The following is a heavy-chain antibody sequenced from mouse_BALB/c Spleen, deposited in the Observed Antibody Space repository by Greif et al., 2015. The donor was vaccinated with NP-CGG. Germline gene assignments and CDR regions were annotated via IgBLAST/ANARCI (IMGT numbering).Heavy chain of an antibody. CDR2: INPHNDGT. CDR1: GYTFTSYV. J-gene: IGHJ4*01. V-gene: IGHV1-14*01. CDR3: ARGGFYAMDY. Sequence: EVKLQESGPELVKPGASVKMSCKASGYTFTSYVVHWVKQKPGQGLEWIGYINPHNDGTKYNEKFKGKATLTSDKSSSTAYMELSSLTSEDSAVYYCARGGFYAMDYWGQGTSVTVSS.